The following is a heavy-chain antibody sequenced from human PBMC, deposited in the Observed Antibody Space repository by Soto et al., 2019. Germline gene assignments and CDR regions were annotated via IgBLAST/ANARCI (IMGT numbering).Heavy chain of an antibody. CDR2: ISGSGDSP. V-gene: IGHV3-23*01. Sequence: SLRLSCAASDFTFSSYAMIWVRQAPGKGLEWVSAISGSGDSPHYADSVQGRFSISRDNSKNTLYLQMRSLRAEDTALYYCAKGSGYYYVGSYIAYWGQGTLVTVSS. CDR1: DFTFSSYA. D-gene: IGHD3-22*01. J-gene: IGHJ4*02. CDR3: AKGSGYYYVGSYIAY.